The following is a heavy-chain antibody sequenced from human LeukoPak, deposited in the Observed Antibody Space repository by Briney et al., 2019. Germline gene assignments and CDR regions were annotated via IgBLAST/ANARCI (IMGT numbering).Heavy chain of an antibody. D-gene: IGHD3-10*01. CDR1: GYTFTGYY. V-gene: IGHV1-2*02. J-gene: IGHJ4*02. CDR3: ARDRGMVRGVITGPSSY. Sequence: GASVKVSCKASGYTFTGYYMHWVRQAPGQGLEWMGWINPNSGGTNYAQKFQGRVTMTRDTSISTAYMELSRLRSDDTAVYYCARDRGMVRGVITGPSSYWGQGTLVTVSS. CDR2: INPNSGGT.